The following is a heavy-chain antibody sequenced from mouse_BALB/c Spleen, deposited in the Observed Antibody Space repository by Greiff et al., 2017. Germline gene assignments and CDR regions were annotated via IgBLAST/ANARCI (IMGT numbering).Heavy chain of an antibody. J-gene: IGHJ3*01. CDR1: GFTFSDYG. CDR3: ARGGYRYDGGDWFAY. Sequence: DVMLVESGGGLVQPGGSRKLSCAASGFTFSDYGMAWVRQAPGKGPEWVAFISNLAYSIYYADTVTGRFTISRENAKNTLYLEMSSLRSEDTAMYYCARGGYRYDGGDWFAYWGQGTLVTVSA. V-gene: IGHV5-15*02. CDR2: ISNLAYSI. D-gene: IGHD2-14*01.